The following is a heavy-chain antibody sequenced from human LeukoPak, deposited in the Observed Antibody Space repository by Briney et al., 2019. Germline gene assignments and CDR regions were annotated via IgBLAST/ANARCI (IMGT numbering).Heavy chain of an antibody. CDR3: ARDGSLAADLDY. J-gene: IGHJ4*02. CDR1: GFAFSSYW. CDR2: INSDGSST. Sequence: GGSLRLSCAASGFAFSSYWMHWVRQAPGKGLVWVSRINSDGSSTSYADSVKGRFTISRDNAKNTLYLQMNSLRAEDTAVYYCARDGSLAADLDYWGQGTLVTVSS. D-gene: IGHD6-25*01. V-gene: IGHV3-74*01.